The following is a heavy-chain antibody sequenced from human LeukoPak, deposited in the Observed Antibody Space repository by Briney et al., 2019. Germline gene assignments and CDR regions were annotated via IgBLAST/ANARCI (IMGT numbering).Heavy chain of an antibody. D-gene: IGHD5-12*01. CDR3: AKDLLAATIDYYFDY. CDR2: IYSGGRT. Sequence: GGSLRLSCAASGFTVSSNYMSWVRQAPGKGLEWVPVIYSGGRTYYADSVKGRFTISSHNSKNTLYLQMNSLRAEDTAVYYCAKDLLAATIDYYFDYWGQGTLVTVSS. CDR1: GFTVSSNY. V-gene: IGHV3-53*01. J-gene: IGHJ4*02.